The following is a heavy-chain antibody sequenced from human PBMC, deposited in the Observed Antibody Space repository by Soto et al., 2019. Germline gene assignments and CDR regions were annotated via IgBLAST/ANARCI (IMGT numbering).Heavy chain of an antibody. CDR3: AKEGSTGLI. CDR1: GFTFSSYG. J-gene: IGHJ4*02. V-gene: IGHV3-30*18. D-gene: IGHD6-13*01. CDR2: ISYDGSNK. Sequence: QVQLVESGGGVVQPGRSLRLSCAASGFTFSSYGMHWVRQAPGKGLEWVAVISYDGSNKYYADSVKGRFTISRDNSKKTLYLQMNSLRAEDTAVYYCAKEGSTGLIWGQGTLVTVSS.